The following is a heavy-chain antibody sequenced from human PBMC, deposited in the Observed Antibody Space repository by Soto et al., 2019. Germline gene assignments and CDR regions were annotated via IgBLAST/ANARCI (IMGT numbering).Heavy chain of an antibody. D-gene: IGHD2-15*01. J-gene: IGHJ4*02. CDR3: ARGVGSGSSYHGRQRLLYYFDY. Sequence: PSETLSLTCAVYGGSFSGYYWSWIRQPPGKGLEWIGEINHSGSTNYNPSLKSRVTISVDTSKNQFSLKLSSVTAADTAVYYCARGVGSGSSYHGRQRLLYYFDYWGQGTLVTVSS. CDR2: INHSGST. V-gene: IGHV4-34*01. CDR1: GGSFSGYY.